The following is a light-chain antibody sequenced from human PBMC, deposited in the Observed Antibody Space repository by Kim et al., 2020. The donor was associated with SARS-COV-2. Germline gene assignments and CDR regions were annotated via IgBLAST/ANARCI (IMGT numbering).Light chain of an antibody. CDR1: SIDVGGYNY. Sequence: SITTPCTGPSIDVGGYNYVTWYQQHPGKAPQLMIYDVSNRPSGVSNRFSGSKSGNTASLTISGLQAEDEADYYCSSYTSSSTSYVVFGGGTQLTVL. J-gene: IGLJ2*01. CDR2: DVS. CDR3: SSYTSSSTSYVV. V-gene: IGLV2-14*03.